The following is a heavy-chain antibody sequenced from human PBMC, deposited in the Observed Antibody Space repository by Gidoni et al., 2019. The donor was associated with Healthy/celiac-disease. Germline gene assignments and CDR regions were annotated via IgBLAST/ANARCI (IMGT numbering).Heavy chain of an antibody. CDR1: GSPVTSYG. Sequence: QVQLVQSGTEVKKPGASVKVSCQASGSPVTSYGILGVGQAPGQGLEWMGWITAYNGNTNYAQRLQGRVTMTTDTSTSTAYMELRSLRSDDTAVYYCARIEMATIRLGFDYWGQGTLVTVSS. J-gene: IGHJ4*02. V-gene: IGHV1-18*01. CDR2: ITAYNGNT. CDR3: ARIEMATIRLGFDY. D-gene: IGHD5-12*01.